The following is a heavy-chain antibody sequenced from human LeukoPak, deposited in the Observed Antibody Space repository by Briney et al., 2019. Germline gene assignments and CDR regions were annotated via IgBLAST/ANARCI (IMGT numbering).Heavy chain of an antibody. V-gene: IGHV1-2*02. CDR3: ARDLDSYDDSGYYSL. CDR2: ISPYSGGT. D-gene: IGHD3-22*01. CDR1: GYSFTAYY. J-gene: IGHJ4*02. Sequence: ASVKDSCKASGYSFTAYYLHWVRQAPGQGLEWMGWISPYSGGTNYAQKFQGRVTMSRDTSISTAYVELSRLRPDDTAVYYCARDLDSYDDSGYYSLWGQGALVTVSP.